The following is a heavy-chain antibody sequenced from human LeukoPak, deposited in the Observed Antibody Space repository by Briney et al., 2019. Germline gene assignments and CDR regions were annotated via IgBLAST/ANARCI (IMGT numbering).Heavy chain of an antibody. V-gene: IGHV1-2*04. Sequence: ASVKVSCKASGYTFTVYYMHWVRQAPGQGLEWMGWINPNSGGTNYAQKFQGWVTMTRDTSISTAYMELSRLRSDDTAVYYCARSSQMDTAMVLSLDYWGQGTLVTVSS. CDR2: INPNSGGT. CDR1: GYTFTVYY. CDR3: ARSSQMDTAMVLSLDY. D-gene: IGHD5-18*01. J-gene: IGHJ4*02.